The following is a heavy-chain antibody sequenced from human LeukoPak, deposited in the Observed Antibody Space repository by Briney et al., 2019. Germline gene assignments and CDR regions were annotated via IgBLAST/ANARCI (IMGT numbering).Heavy chain of an antibody. CDR2: INYDGSNK. Sequence: GGSLRLSCAASGFTFSSYAMSWVRQAPGKGLEWVAFINYDGSNKYYADSVKGRFTISRDNSKNTLYLEINSLSADDTAVYYCATTDTTCYWGQGTLVTVSS. CDR3: ATTDTTCY. V-gene: IGHV3-30*02. D-gene: IGHD1-14*01. J-gene: IGHJ4*02. CDR1: GFTFSSYA.